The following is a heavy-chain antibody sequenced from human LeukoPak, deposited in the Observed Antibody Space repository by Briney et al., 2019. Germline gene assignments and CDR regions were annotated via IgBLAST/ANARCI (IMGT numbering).Heavy chain of an antibody. CDR1: GYTFTSYD. Sequence: ASVKVSCKASGYTFTSYDINWVRQATGQGLEWMGWMNPNSGNTGYAQKFQGRVTITRNTSISTAYMELSSLRSEDTAVYYCARASRNLKIYYYYYMDVWGKGTTVTVSS. V-gene: IGHV1-8*03. J-gene: IGHJ6*03. CDR3: ARASRNLKIYYYYYMDV. CDR2: MNPNSGNT.